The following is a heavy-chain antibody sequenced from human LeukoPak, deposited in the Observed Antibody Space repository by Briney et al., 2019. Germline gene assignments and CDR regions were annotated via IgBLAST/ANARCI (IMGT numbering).Heavy chain of an antibody. CDR3: AREAGWVRGVIDY. J-gene: IGHJ4*02. Sequence: GGSLRLSCAASGFTFSSYSMNWVRQAPGKGLEWVSYISSSSSTIYYADSVKGRFTISRDNAKNSLYLQMNSLRAEDTAVYYCAREAGWVRGVIDYWGQGTLVTVSS. V-gene: IGHV3-48*01. CDR1: GFTFSSYS. CDR2: ISSSSSTI. D-gene: IGHD3-10*01.